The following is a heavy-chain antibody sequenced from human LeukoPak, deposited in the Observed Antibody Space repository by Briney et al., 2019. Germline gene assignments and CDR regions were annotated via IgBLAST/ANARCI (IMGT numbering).Heavy chain of an antibody. CDR3: ASGSGHLFDD. Sequence: SETLSLTCAVSGASISSGYYGAWVRQPPGKGLEWIASIHGTGNTYYNPSLKSRVTMSLDTSKNHFSLTLRSVTAADTAVYFCASGSGHLFDDWGQGTLVTVSS. D-gene: IGHD2-15*01. V-gene: IGHV4-38-2*01. CDR2: IHGTGNT. CDR1: GASISSGYY. J-gene: IGHJ4*02.